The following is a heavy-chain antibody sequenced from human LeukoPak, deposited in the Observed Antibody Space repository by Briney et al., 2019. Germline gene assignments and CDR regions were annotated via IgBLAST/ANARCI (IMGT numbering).Heavy chain of an antibody. CDR3: GRSPPFCPPWYRRFGF. D-gene: IGHD6-13*01. CDR1: GFPFNAYW. J-gene: IGHJ4*01. CDR2: IRQDGDTK. V-gene: IGHV3-7*03. Sequence: GGSLRLSCAASGFPFNAYWMTWVRQAPGKGLEWVANIRQDGDTKYYVDSVKGRFTISRDNAMNSLYLQMNSLRAEDTAIYYCGRSPPFCPPWYRRFGFWGQGTLVTGSS.